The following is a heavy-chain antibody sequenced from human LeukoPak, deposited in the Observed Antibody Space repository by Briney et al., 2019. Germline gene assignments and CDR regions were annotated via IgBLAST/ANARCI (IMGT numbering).Heavy chain of an antibody. CDR3: ATFGYSSGWYSNWVDP. J-gene: IGHJ5*02. V-gene: IGHV5-51*01. D-gene: IGHD6-19*01. Sequence: GESLKISCKGSGYSFTSYWIGLVRQTPEKGLEWMGIIYPGDSHTRYSTYLQGQVTISGDKSIRPAYLQWRSLKASDTTMYYCATFGYSSGWYSNWVDPWRQGTLVTVSS. CDR1: GYSFTSYW. CDR2: IYPGDSHT.